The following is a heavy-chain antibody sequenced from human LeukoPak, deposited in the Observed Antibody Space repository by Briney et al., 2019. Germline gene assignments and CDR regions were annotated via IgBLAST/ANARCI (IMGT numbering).Heavy chain of an antibody. Sequence: GGSLRLSCAASGFTFSSYSMNWVRQAPGKGLEGVSSISSSSSYIYYADSVKGRFTISRDNAKNSLYLQMNSLRAEDTAVYYCARDYRGYSYGRDAFDIWGQGTMVTVSS. D-gene: IGHD5-18*01. CDR3: ARDYRGYSYGRDAFDI. V-gene: IGHV3-21*01. CDR2: ISSSSSYI. J-gene: IGHJ3*02. CDR1: GFTFSSYS.